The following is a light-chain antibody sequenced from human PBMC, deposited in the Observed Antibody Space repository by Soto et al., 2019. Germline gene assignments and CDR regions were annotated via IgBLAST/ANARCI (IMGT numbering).Light chain of an antibody. CDR3: SSYTTSSTVL. V-gene: IGLV2-14*01. J-gene: IGLJ2*01. CDR1: SSDVRGYNY. Sequence: QSALTQPASVSGSPGQSITISCTGTSSDVRGYNYVSWYQQHPGKAPKLMIYAVSNRPSGVSNRFSGSKSGNTASLTISGLQAEAEADYYCSSYTTSSTVLFGGGTKLTVL. CDR2: AVS.